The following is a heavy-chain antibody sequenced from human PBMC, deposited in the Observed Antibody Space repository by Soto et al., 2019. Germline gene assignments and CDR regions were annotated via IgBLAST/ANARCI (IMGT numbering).Heavy chain of an antibody. V-gene: IGHV4-34*01. J-gene: IGHJ4*02. CDR2: INHSGST. CDR3: ARVRGLPRLRFGGLDY. Sequence: SETLSLTCAVYGGSFSGYYWSWIRQPPGKGLEWIGEINHSGSTNYNPSLKSRVTISVDTSKNQFSLKLSSVTAADTAVYYCARVRGLPRLRFGGLDYWGQGTMLTLSS. CDR1: GGSFSGYY. D-gene: IGHD3-10*01.